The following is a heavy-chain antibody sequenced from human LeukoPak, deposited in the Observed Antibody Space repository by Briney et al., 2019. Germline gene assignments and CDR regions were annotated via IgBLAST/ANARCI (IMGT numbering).Heavy chain of an antibody. Sequence: PSETLSLTCAVYGGSFSGYFWSWIRQPPGKGLEWIGEINHSGSTNYNPSPKSRVTISVDTSKNQFSLKLSSVTAADTAVYYCAQYDSTPLYDYWGQGTLVTVSS. J-gene: IGHJ4*02. CDR2: INHSGST. CDR1: GGSFSGYF. CDR3: AQYDSTPLYDY. V-gene: IGHV4-34*01. D-gene: IGHD3-22*01.